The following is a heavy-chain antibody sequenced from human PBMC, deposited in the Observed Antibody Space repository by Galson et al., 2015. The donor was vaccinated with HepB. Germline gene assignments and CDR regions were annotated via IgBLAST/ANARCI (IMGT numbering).Heavy chain of an antibody. D-gene: IGHD3-10*01. CDR2: ISHDGSNN. J-gene: IGHJ4*02. CDR1: GFTFSSYA. CDR3: AKVAVFLWFGDVTGCYFDY. Sequence: SLRLSCAASGFTFSSYAMHWVRQAPGKGLEWVAAISHDGSNNYYADSVKGRFTISRDNSKSTLYLQMTSLRAEDTAVYYCAKVAVFLWFGDVTGCYFDYWGQGTLVTVSS. V-gene: IGHV3-30-3*01.